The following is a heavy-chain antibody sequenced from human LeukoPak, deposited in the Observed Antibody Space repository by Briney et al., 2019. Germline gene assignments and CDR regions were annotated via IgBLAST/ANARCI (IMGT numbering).Heavy chain of an antibody. V-gene: IGHV4-59*01. J-gene: IGHJ6*03. CDR3: ARYSSSSPVYYYYYYMDV. Sequence: SETLSLTCTVSGGSISSYYWSWIRQPPGKGLEWIGYIYYSGSTNYNPSLKSRVTISVDTSKNQFSLKLSSVTAADTAVYYCARYSSSSPVYYYYYYMDVWGKGTTVTVSS. CDR1: GGSISSYY. CDR2: IYYSGST. D-gene: IGHD6-6*01.